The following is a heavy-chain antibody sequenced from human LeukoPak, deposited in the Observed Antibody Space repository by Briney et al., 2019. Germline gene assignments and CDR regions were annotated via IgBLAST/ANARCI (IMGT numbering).Heavy chain of an antibody. Sequence: GGSLRLSCAASGFTFSSYGMSWVRQAPGKGLEWVSAIGGRDGSTYYADSVKGRFTISRDNSKNTLYVQMNSLRTEDTAVYYCAKGHYYGSGSLDYWGQGTLVTVSS. V-gene: IGHV3-23*01. J-gene: IGHJ4*02. D-gene: IGHD3-10*01. CDR1: GFTFSSYG. CDR3: AKGHYYGSGSLDY. CDR2: IGGRDGST.